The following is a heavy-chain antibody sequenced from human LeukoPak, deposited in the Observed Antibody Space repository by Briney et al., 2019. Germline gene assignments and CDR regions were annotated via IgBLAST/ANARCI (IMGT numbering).Heavy chain of an antibody. CDR1: GGSISSSNYF. J-gene: IGHJ5*02. CDR2: IYYSGST. Sequence: SETLSLTCTVSGGSISSSNYFWVWIRQPPGKGLEWIGSIYYSGSTYYNPSLKSRVTMSVDTSKNHFSLKLTAVTAEDTAVYWCARMKAGWFAPWGQGTLVTVSA. CDR3: ARMKAGWFAP. V-gene: IGHV4-39*02.